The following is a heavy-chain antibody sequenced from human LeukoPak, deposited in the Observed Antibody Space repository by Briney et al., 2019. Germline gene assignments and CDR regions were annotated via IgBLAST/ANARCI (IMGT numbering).Heavy chain of an antibody. J-gene: IGHJ4*02. CDR2: IYTSGIT. Sequence: PSETLSLTCTVSGGSISSYYWSWIRQPAGKGLEWIGRIYTSGITNYNPSLKSRVTMSVDTSKNQFSLKLTSVTAADTAVYYCARANSYDSSGHYYEFGYWGQGALVAVSS. CDR1: GGSISSYY. D-gene: IGHD3-22*01. CDR3: ARANSYDSSGHYYEFGY. V-gene: IGHV4-4*07.